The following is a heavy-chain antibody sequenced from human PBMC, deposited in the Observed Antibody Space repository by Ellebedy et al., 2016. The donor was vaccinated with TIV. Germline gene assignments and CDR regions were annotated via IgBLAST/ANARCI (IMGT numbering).Heavy chain of an antibody. Sequence: GGSLRLSCAASGFIFSTYWMYWVRQAPGKGLELVASIKEDGSNKYYVDSVKGRFTISRDNAKNSVYLQMNGLRVEDTGTYYCATDLIPFTRGWAYWGQGTLVTVSS. CDR2: IKEDGSNK. V-gene: IGHV3-7*01. CDR1: GFIFSTYW. CDR3: ATDLIPFTRGWAY. J-gene: IGHJ4*02. D-gene: IGHD3-10*01.